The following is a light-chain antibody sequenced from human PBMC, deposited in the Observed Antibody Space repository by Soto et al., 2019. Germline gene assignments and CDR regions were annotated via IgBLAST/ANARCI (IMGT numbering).Light chain of an antibody. Sequence: SVLTQPASVSGSPGQSITISCTGTSSDVGGYNYVSWYQQHPGKAPKLMIYDVNNRPSGVSNRFSGSKSGNTASLTISGLQAEDEADYYCSSYTSSSTPHVFGTGTKVTVL. CDR3: SSYTSSSTPHV. V-gene: IGLV2-14*01. CDR2: DVN. J-gene: IGLJ1*01. CDR1: SSDVGGYNY.